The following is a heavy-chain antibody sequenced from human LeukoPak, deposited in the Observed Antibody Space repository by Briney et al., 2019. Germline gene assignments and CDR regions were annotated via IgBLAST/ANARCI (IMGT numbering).Heavy chain of an antibody. CDR3: ARRVVRGVIHDY. CDR2: ITYSGST. CDR1: GDSISSSDNY. J-gene: IGHJ4*02. Sequence: PSETLSLTCTVSGDSISSSDNYWGWIRQPPGTGLEWIGSITYSGSTYHNPSLKGRVTISVDTSKNQFSLKLSSVTAADTAVYYCARRVVRGVIHDYWGQGTLVTVSS. D-gene: IGHD3-10*01. V-gene: IGHV4-39*07.